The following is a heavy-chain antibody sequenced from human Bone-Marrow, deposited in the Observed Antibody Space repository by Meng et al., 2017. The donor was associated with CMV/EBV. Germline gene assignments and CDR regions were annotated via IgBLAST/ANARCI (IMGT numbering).Heavy chain of an antibody. CDR2: IKQDGSEK. CDR3: ARGGAVAGPRGWFDP. J-gene: IGHJ5*02. D-gene: IGHD6-19*01. CDR1: GFTFSSYW. V-gene: IGHV3-7*01. Sequence: GGSLRLSCAASGFTFSSYWMSWVRQAPGKGLEWVANIKQDGSEKYYVDSVKGRFTISRDNAKNSLYLQMNSLRAEDTAVYCCARGGAVAGPRGWFDPWGQGTLVTFSS.